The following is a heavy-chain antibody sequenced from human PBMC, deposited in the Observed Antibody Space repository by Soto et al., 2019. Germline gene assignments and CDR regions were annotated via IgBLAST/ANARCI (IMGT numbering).Heavy chain of an antibody. CDR1: GGSITPYY. CDR3: VRDCYSSSCFDL. J-gene: IGHJ4*02. Sequence: QVQLQESGPGLVKPSETLSLTCTVSGGSITPYYWSWIRQPPGKRLEWIGYISSSGFTNYNPSLNSRVTISVDTSKNQFSLKLSSVTAAYTAVYYCVRDCYSSSCFDLWGQGTLVTVSS. D-gene: IGHD6-13*01. V-gene: IGHV4-59*01. CDR2: ISSSGFT.